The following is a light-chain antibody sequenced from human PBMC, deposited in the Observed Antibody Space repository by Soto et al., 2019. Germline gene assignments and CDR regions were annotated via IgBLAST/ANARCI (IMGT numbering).Light chain of an antibody. V-gene: IGKV1-5*01. Sequence: DIHMTQSPSTLSPSVGDIVTITFPASQSISSWLAWYQQKPGKAPKLLIYDASSLESGVPSRFSGSGSGTEFTLTISSLQPDDFATYYCQQYNSYPWTFGQGTKVDIK. J-gene: IGKJ1*01. CDR3: QQYNSYPWT. CDR2: DAS. CDR1: QSISSW.